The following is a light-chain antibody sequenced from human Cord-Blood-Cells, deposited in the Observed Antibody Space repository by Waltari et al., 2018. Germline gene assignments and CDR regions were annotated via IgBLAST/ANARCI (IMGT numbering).Light chain of an antibody. V-gene: IGKV1-5*03. CDR2: KAS. CDR1: QSISSW. Sequence: DIKMTQSPSTLSASVGDRVTITCRASQSISSWLAWYQQKPGKATKLLLYKASSLESWVPSRFSGSGSGKEFTLTISSLKPDDFATYYCQQYNSYSYTFGQGTKLEIK. CDR3: QQYNSYSYT. J-gene: IGKJ2*01.